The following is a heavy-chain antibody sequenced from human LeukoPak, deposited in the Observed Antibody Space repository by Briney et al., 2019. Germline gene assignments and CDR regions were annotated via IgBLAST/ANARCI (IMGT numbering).Heavy chain of an antibody. D-gene: IGHD6-19*01. CDR3: AREEVAEQGYFDY. J-gene: IGHJ4*02. Sequence: GGSLRLSCAASGFTFSSYSMNWVRQAPGKGLEWVSSISGSSSYIYYADSVKGRFTISRDNAKNSLYLQMNSLRAEDTAVYYCAREEVAEQGYFDYWGQGTLVTVSS. CDR2: ISGSSSYI. V-gene: IGHV3-21*01. CDR1: GFTFSSYS.